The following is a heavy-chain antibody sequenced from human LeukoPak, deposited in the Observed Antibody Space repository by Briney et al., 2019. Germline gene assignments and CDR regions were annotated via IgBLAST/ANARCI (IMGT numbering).Heavy chain of an antibody. CDR2: MNPNRDNT. Sequence: ASVKVSCKASGYTFTSYDINWVRQATGQGLEWMGWMNPNRDNTGYAQKFQGRVTMTRNTSIDTAYMEVSSLRSEDTAVYYCATDYTDYSLDYWGQGTLVTVSS. J-gene: IGHJ4*02. V-gene: IGHV1-8*01. D-gene: IGHD4-11*01. CDR3: ATDYTDYSLDY. CDR1: GYTFTSYD.